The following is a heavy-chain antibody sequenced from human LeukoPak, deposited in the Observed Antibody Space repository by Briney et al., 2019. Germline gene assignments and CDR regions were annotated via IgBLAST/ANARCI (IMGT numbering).Heavy chain of an antibody. Sequence: SGPTLVKPTQTLTLTCTFSGFSLSTSGVGVGWIRQPPGKALEWLALIYWDDDKRYSPSLKSRLTITKDTSKNQVVLTMTNMDPVDTATYYCAHRLSRYPQQRNNWFDPWGQGTLVTVSS. D-gene: IGHD1-26*01. CDR1: GFSLSTSGVG. CDR2: IYWDDDK. CDR3: AHRLSRYPQQRNNWFDP. J-gene: IGHJ5*02. V-gene: IGHV2-5*02.